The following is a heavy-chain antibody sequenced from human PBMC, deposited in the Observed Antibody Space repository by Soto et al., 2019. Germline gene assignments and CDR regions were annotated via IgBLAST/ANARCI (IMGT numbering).Heavy chain of an antibody. J-gene: IGHJ5*01. D-gene: IGHD3-10*01. CDR2: IFYSGGT. CDR3: ASRIGGPGLSFDS. V-gene: IGHV4-59*01. Sequence: QVQLQESGPGLVKPSETLSLTCTVSGGSISSYYWSWIRQPPGKGLEWIGFIFYSGGTSYNPSLTSRSTIAIDPSEYQFSLKLNSVTAADTAVYYCASRIGGPGLSFDSWGQGTLVAVSS. CDR1: GGSISSYY.